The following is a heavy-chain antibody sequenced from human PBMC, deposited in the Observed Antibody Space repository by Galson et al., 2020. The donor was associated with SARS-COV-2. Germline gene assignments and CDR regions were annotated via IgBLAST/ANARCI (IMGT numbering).Heavy chain of an antibody. D-gene: IGHD6-13*01. V-gene: IGHV4-30-4*01. CDR2: IYYSGST. CDR1: GGSISSGDYY. CDR3: ARDERGSSSALVSGMDV. J-gene: IGHJ6*02. Sequence: SQTLSLTCTVSGGSISSGDYYWSWIRQPPGKGLEWIGYIYYSGSTYYNPSLKSRVTISVDTSKNQFSLKLSSVTAADTAVYYCARDERGSSSALVSGMDVWGQGTTVTVSS.